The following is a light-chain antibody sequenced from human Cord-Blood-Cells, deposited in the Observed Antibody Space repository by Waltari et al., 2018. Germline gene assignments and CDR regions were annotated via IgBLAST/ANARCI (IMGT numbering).Light chain of an antibody. Sequence: IVLTQSPGTLSLSPGDRAPLSCRASQSASSSYLAWYQQKPGQAPRLLIYGSSSRATGIPDRFSGSGSGTDFTLTISRLETEDVAVYYCQQYGSSPWTFGQGTKVEIK. CDR3: QQYGSSPWT. CDR2: GSS. V-gene: IGKV3-20*01. J-gene: IGKJ1*01. CDR1: QSASSSY.